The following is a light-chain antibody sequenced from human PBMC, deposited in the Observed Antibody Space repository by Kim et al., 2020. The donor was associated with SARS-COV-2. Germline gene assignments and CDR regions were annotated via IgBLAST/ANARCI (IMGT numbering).Light chain of an antibody. CDR1: SSSTGFII. CDR3: AAWDDSLNGVV. V-gene: IGLV1-44*01. CDR2: SDN. J-gene: IGLJ2*01. Sequence: GGRVTISCVGTSSSTGFIIVQWYQHLPGTAPKLLIYSDNQRPSGVPDRFSGSKSGSSASLAISGLQSEDEADYYCAAWDDSLNGVVFGGGTRLTVL.